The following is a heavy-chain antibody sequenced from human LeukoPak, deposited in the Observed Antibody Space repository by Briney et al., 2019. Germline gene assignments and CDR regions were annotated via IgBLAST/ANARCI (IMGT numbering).Heavy chain of an antibody. Sequence: PSETLSLTCTVSGDSISISSYFWGWIRQSPGKGLQWIGTLSYSGSTYYNPSLKSRVTISVDTSKNQFSLNLSSVTAADTAVYYYARQGDSGYDYFHYWGQGILVTVSS. J-gene: IGHJ4*02. CDR1: GDSISISSYF. V-gene: IGHV4-39*01. CDR2: LSYSGST. CDR3: ARQGDSGYDYFHY. D-gene: IGHD5-12*01.